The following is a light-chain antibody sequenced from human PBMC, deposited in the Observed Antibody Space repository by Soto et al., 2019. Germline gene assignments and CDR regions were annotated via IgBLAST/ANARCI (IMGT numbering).Light chain of an antibody. CDR2: DAS. CDR1: QSVSSN. J-gene: IGKJ5*01. V-gene: IGKV3-15*01. Sequence: TVLTQSPATLSLSPGERATLSCRSSQSVSSNLAWSQQKPGQAPRLLIYDASSRATGIPARFSGSGSGTDFTLTISSLQSEDFAVYYCQQYNNWPPITFGQGTRLENK. CDR3: QQYNNWPPIT.